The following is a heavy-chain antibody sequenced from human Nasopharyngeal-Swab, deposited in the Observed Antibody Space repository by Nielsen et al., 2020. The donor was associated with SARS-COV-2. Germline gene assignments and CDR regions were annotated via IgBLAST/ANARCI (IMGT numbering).Heavy chain of an antibody. J-gene: IGHJ4*02. CDR3: ARGFDY. CDR1: GFSVSSNY. V-gene: IGHV3-53*01. CDR2: IYSGGAT. Sequence: GESLKISCVVPGFSVSSNYMSWVRQAPGKGLEWVSVIYSGGATYYADSVKGRFTISRDNSKNTLYLQMNSLRGEDTAVYYCARGFDYWGQGTLVTVSS.